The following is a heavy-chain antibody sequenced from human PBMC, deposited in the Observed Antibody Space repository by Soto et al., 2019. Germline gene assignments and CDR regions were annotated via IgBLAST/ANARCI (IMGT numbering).Heavy chain of an antibody. CDR1: GYTFTNYG. D-gene: IGHD2-2*01. J-gene: IGHJ4*02. CDR3: ARVPDY. V-gene: IGHV1-18*01. CDR2: INTYNGKT. Sequence: ASVKVSCKASGYTFTNYGLTWVRQAPGQGLEWMGWINTYNGKTNSAQRLQGRVTMTTDTSTNTAYMDLRSLTSDDTAVYYCARVPDYWGQGILVTVSS.